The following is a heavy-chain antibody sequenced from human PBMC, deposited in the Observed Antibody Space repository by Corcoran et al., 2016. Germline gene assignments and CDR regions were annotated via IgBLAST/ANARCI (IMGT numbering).Heavy chain of an antibody. J-gene: IGHJ4*02. D-gene: IGHD3-9*01. CDR2: INHSGST. CDR3: ARGGPTYDILTGYYEYYFDY. CDR1: GGSFSGYY. Sequence: QVQLQQWGAGLLKPSETLSLTCAVYGGSFSGYYWSWIRQPPGKGLEWIGEINHSGSTNYNPSLKSRVTISVDTSKNQFSLKLSSVTAADTAVYYCARGGPTYDILTGYYEYYFDYWGQGTLVTVSS. V-gene: IGHV4-34*01.